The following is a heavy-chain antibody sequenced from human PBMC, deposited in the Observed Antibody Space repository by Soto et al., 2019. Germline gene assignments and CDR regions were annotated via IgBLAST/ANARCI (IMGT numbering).Heavy chain of an antibody. V-gene: IGHV1-69*13. J-gene: IGHJ5*02. Sequence: SVKVSCKASGGTFSSYAISWVRQAPGQGLEWMGGIIPIFGTANYAQKFQGRVTITADESTSTAYMELSSLRSEDTAVYDCARALYDISWFDPWGQGTLVTVSS. D-gene: IGHD3-9*01. CDR1: GGTFSSYA. CDR3: ARALYDISWFDP. CDR2: IIPIFGTA.